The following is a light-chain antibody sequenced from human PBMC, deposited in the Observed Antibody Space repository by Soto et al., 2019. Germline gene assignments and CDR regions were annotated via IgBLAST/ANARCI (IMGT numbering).Light chain of an antibody. CDR3: QQYNNWCT. CDR1: QSVSSS. Sequence: EIWLTQSPGTLSLSPGEGATLSCRASQSVSSSSLAWYKQKPGQAPRLLIYDASTRATGIPDRLSGGGSGTEFTLTISSLKSEDFAVYYCQQYNNWCTFGQGTRLEIK. V-gene: IGKV3-15*01. J-gene: IGKJ5*01. CDR2: DAS.